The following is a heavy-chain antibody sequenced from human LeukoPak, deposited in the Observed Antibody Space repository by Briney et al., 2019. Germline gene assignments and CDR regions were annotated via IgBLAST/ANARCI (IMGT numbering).Heavy chain of an antibody. D-gene: IGHD3-9*01. J-gene: IGHJ4*02. CDR2: IYYSGST. Sequence: SETLSLTCTVSGGSISSSSYYWGWIRQPPGKGLEWIGSIYYSGSTYYNPSLKSRVTISVDTSKNQFSLKLSSVTAAGTAVYYCARQNPFLTGYPAYFDYWGQGTLVTVSS. CDR3: ARQNPFLTGYPAYFDY. CDR1: GGSISSSSYY. V-gene: IGHV4-39*01.